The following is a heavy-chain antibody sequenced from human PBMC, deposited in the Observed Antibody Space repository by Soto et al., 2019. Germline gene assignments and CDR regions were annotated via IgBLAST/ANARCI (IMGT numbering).Heavy chain of an antibody. D-gene: IGHD3-16*01. V-gene: IGHV3-21*06. CDR1: GFTFGSFT. Sequence: EVHLVEAGGGLVKPGESLTLSCAASGFTFGSFTLNWVRQAPGKGLEWVSSISSSSAYIYYAESVKGRFTIARDNARSTLYLQMNSLRLDDTAGYFCARDGPTFGGDWGQGTLVAVSS. J-gene: IGHJ4*02. CDR3: ARDGPTFGGD. CDR2: ISSSSAYI.